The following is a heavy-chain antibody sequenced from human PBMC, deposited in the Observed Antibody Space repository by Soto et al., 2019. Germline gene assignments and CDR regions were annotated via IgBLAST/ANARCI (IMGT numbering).Heavy chain of an antibody. Sequence: GGSLRLSCAASGFTFSRLVMHWVRQAPGKGLEWVALISHDGANKYYADSVKGRFTISRDNSKNTLYLQMNSLRAEDTAVYYCAKDRDYYESSGYYIDYWGQGTLGTGSS. J-gene: IGHJ4*02. D-gene: IGHD3-22*01. CDR1: GFTFSRLV. V-gene: IGHV3-30-3*01. CDR3: AKDRDYYESSGYYIDY. CDR2: ISHDGANK.